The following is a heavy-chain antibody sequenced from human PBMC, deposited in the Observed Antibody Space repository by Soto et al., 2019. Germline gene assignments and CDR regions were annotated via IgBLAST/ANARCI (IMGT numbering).Heavy chain of an antibody. CDR3: ARDGREASGMDV. D-gene: IGHD1-26*01. Sequence: SETLSLISTVSGGSISSHYWSWVRQAPGKGLEWIGHIYYRGSTTYNPSLRSRSTISVDTSNNQFSLKLNSVTTADTAVYYCARDGREASGMDVWGQGTKVTVSS. CDR2: IYYRGST. V-gene: IGHV4-59*11. CDR1: GGSISSHY. J-gene: IGHJ6*02.